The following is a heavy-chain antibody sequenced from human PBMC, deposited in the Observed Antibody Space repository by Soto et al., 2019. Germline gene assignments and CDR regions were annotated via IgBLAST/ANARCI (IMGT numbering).Heavy chain of an antibody. V-gene: IGHV3-48*01. Sequence: EVQLVESGGGLVQPGGSLRLSCAASGFTFSSYGMNWVRQAPGKGLEWVSYISSSSSTIYYADSVKGRFTISRDNAKNSLYLQMNSLRAEDTAVYYCARGGGDYYFDYWGQGTLVTVSS. D-gene: IGHD2-21*02. J-gene: IGHJ4*02. CDR1: GFTFSSYG. CDR2: ISSSSSTI. CDR3: ARGGGDYYFDY.